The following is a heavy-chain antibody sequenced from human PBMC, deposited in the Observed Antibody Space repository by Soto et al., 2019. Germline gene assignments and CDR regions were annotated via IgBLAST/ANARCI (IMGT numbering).Heavy chain of an antibody. CDR2: ISGSGGST. Sequence: EVQLLESGEGLVQPGGSLRLSCVASGFSIRDYAMSWVRQAPGKGLEWVSAISGSGGSTFYADSVKGRFTISRDNSKNTLYLQLNSLRAEDTAVYYCAKVLLAARGFDYWGQGTLVTVSS. J-gene: IGHJ4*02. D-gene: IGHD2-15*01. V-gene: IGHV3-23*01. CDR1: GFSIRDYA. CDR3: AKVLLAARGFDY.